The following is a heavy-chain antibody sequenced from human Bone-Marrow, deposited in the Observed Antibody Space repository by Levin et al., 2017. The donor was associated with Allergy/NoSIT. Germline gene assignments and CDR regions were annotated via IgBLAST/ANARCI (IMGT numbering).Heavy chain of an antibody. J-gene: IGHJ4*02. CDR3: VRGPQLAGSWLFDD. V-gene: IGHV3-48*03. CDR1: RFTFTDHE. D-gene: IGHD1-26*01. Sequence: GGSLRLSCAASRFTFTDHEMNWVRQAPGKGPEWISYISYSGSTIYYANSVKGRFTISRDNAKNSLYLEMNSLGVEDTAVYYCVRGPQLAGSWLFDDWGQGTLVIV. CDR2: ISYSGSTI.